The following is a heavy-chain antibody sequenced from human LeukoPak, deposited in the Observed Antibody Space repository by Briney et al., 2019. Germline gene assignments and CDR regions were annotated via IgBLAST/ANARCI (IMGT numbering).Heavy chain of an antibody. CDR2: IYYSGST. CDR1: GGSISSSGYY. CDR3: ARDNLYQDDH. V-gene: IGHV4-39*02. J-gene: IGHJ5*02. Sequence: SETLSLTCTVSGGSISSSGYYWGWIRQPPGKGLEWIGSIYYSGSTYYNPSLKSRVTISVDTSKNQFSLKLSSVTAADTAVYYCARDNLYQDDHWGQGTLVTVSS. D-gene: IGHD2-2*01.